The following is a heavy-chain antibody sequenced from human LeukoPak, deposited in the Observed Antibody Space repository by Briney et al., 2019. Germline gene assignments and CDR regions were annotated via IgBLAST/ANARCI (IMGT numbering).Heavy chain of an antibody. CDR1: GFTFSSYS. J-gene: IGHJ5*02. V-gene: IGHV3-21*01. CDR2: ISSSSSYI. D-gene: IGHD6-19*01. Sequence: GGSLRLSCAASGFTFSSYSMNWGRQAPGKGLEWVSSISSSSSYIYYADSVKGRFTISRDNAKNSLYLQMNSLRAEDTAVYYCAGYSSGYGFDPWGQGTLVTVSS. CDR3: AGYSSGYGFDP.